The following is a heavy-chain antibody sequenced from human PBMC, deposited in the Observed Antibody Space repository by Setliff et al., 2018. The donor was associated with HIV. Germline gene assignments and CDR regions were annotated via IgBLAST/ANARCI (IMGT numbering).Heavy chain of an antibody. D-gene: IGHD3-22*01. V-gene: IGHV1-3*01. Sequence: SVKVSCKASGYTFTNFAIHWVRQAPGQRLEWMGWIIADNGDTKYSQKFEGRVTITRDTSASTAYMELSSLRAEDTSVYYCARGDAIVIGSVYDMDVWGQGTPVTVSS. CDR2: IIADNGDT. J-gene: IGHJ6*02. CDR3: ARGDAIVIGSVYDMDV. CDR1: GYTFTNFA.